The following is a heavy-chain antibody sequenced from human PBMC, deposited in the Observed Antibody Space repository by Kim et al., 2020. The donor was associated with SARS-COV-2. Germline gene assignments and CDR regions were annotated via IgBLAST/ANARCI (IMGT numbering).Heavy chain of an antibody. Sequence: GGSLRLSCAASGFTFRKAWMSWVRQAPGMGLEWVGRIKSETDGGTTDFAAPVKGRFTISRDDPKNTLYLQMNSLKSEDTAVYYCTTDPAMVNEVYWGQGTLVTVSS. CDR3: TTDPAMVNEVY. CDR2: IKSETDGGTT. CDR1: GFTFRKAW. V-gene: IGHV3-15*01. D-gene: IGHD5-18*01. J-gene: IGHJ4*02.